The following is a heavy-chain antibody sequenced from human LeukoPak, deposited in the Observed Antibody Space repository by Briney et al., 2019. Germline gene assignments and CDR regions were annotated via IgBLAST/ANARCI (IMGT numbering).Heavy chain of an antibody. CDR2: IYYSGNT. CDR3: ARINSGWYFDY. Sequence: SETLSLTCIVSGGSISSHYWTWIRQPPGKGLEYIGYIYYSGNTNYNPSLKSRVTISVDRSKNQSSLKLTSVTAEDTAVYYCARINSGWYFDYWGQGTLVPVFS. J-gene: IGHJ4*02. V-gene: IGHV4-59*11. CDR1: GGSISSHY. D-gene: IGHD6-19*01.